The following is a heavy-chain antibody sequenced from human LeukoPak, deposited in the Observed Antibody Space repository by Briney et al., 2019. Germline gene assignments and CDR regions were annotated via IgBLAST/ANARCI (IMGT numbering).Heavy chain of an antibody. CDR2: IWYEGTNK. V-gene: IGHV3-33*01. CDR1: GFTFSNYG. J-gene: IGHJ5*02. D-gene: IGHD1-7*01. Sequence: GGSLRLSCAGSGFTFSNYGMHWVRQAPGKGLEWVAVIWYEGTNKYYADSVKGRFTISRDNSKNTLYLQMDSLRAEDTAMYYCARLGGLGNYATGSWFDPWGQGTLVTVSS. CDR3: ARLGGLGNYATGSWFDP.